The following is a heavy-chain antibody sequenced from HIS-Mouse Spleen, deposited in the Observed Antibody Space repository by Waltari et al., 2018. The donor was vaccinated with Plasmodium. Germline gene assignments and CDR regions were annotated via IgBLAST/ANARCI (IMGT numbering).Heavy chain of an antibody. CDR1: GFTFSSYA. D-gene: IGHD2-15*01. V-gene: IGHV3-30-3*01. CDR3: AREGGYCSGGSCYSGQGFDI. CDR2: KSKDEINK. Sequence: QVQLVESGGGVVQPGRSLRLSCAASGFTFSSYAMHWVRQAPGKGLEGVASKSKDEINKYYADSGKGRFTISRDNSKNTLYLQMNSLRAEDTAVYYCAREGGYCSGGSCYSGQGFDIWGQGTMVTVSS. J-gene: IGHJ3*02.